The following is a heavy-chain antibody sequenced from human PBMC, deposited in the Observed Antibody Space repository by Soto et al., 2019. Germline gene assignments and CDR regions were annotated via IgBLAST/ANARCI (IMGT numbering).Heavy chain of an antibody. Sequence: ASVKVSCKASGYTFTSYAMHWVRQAPGQRLEWMGWINAGNGNTKYAQKFQGRVTITRDTSASTVYMELSSLRSEGTAVYYCARESAGRDEFESSGDFDYWGQGTLVTVSS. D-gene: IGHD3-22*01. CDR1: GYTFTSYA. CDR2: INAGNGNT. CDR3: ARESAGRDEFESSGDFDY. J-gene: IGHJ4*02. V-gene: IGHV1-3*01.